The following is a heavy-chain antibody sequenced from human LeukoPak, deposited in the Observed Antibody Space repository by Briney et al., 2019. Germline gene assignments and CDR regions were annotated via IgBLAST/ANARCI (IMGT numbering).Heavy chain of an antibody. CDR3: ARDYYDSGVYYNGYFDL. CDR1: GFTFSSYS. J-gene: IGHJ2*01. Sequence: GGSLRLSCAASGFTFSSYSMNWVRQAPGKGLEWVSYISSSSSAIYYADSVKGRFTISRDNAKNSLYLQMNSLRAEDTAVYYCARDYYDSGVYYNGYFDLWGRGTLVTVSS. V-gene: IGHV3-48*01. CDR2: ISSSSSAI. D-gene: IGHD3-22*01.